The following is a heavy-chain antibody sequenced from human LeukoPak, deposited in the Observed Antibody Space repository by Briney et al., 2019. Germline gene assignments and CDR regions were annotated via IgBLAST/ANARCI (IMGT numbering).Heavy chain of an antibody. CDR1: GFTFSSYA. CDR2: ISGSGGST. Sequence: GGSLRLSCAASGFTFSSYAMSWVRQAPGKGLEWVSAISGSGGSTYYADSVKGRFTISRDNSKNTLYLQMNSLRAEDTAVYYCAKDQRYSSSWYNDYWGQGTLVTVSS. D-gene: IGHD6-13*01. CDR3: AKDQRYSSSWYNDY. J-gene: IGHJ4*02. V-gene: IGHV3-23*01.